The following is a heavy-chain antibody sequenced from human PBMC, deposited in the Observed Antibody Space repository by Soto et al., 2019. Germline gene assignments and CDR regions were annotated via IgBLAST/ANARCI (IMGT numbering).Heavy chain of an antibody. CDR3: TTGLTYYSDSSGYYFDA. CDR2: IKSKNDGGTT. Sequence: ESGGDLVKPGGSLRLSCAVSGFTFTNAWMNWVRQAPGKGLEWVGRIKSKNDGGTTEYAAPVKGRLIITRDDSKNTMYLQMNSLQTEDTGVYYCTTGLTYYSDSSGYYFDAWGQGTLVTVSS. CDR1: GFTFTNAW. D-gene: IGHD3-22*01. J-gene: IGHJ4*02. V-gene: IGHV3-15*07.